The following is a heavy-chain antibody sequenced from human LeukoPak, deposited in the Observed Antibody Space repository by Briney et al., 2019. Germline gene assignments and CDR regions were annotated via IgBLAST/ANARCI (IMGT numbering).Heavy chain of an antibody. CDR1: GYTFSDYY. D-gene: IGHD2-21*02. J-gene: IGHJ4*02. Sequence: GASVKVSCKASGYTFSDYYIHWLRQAPGQGLEWMGWIKPNGGVTNYVRNFQGRITMTRDTSISTAFMELSSLRSDDTAVYYCARPSYCGAGCYYYFDYWGQGTLVTVSS. CDR3: ARPSYCGAGCYYYFDY. V-gene: IGHV1-2*02. CDR2: IKPNGGVT.